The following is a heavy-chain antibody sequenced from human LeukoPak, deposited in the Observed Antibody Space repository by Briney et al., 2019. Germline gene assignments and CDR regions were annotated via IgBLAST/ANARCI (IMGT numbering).Heavy chain of an antibody. CDR2: ISYNGSNK. Sequence: GRSLRLSCAASGFTFSSYGMHWVRQAPGKGLEWVAVISYNGSNKYYADSVKGRFTISRDNSKDTLYLQMNSLRAEDTAVYYCAKSVMVVPAAMFGGGFDYWGQGTLVTVSS. V-gene: IGHV3-30*18. J-gene: IGHJ4*02. D-gene: IGHD2-2*01. CDR3: AKSVMVVPAAMFGGGFDY. CDR1: GFTFSSYG.